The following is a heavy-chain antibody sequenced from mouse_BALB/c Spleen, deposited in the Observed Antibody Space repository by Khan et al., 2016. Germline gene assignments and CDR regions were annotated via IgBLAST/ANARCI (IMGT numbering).Heavy chain of an antibody. V-gene: IGHV1-39*01. CDR2: IDPYYGTT. Sequence: EVQLQESGPELEKPGASVKISCKASGYSFTGYNMNWVKQSNGKSLEWIGDIDPYYGTTSYNQKFKGKATLTVDKSSSTAYMQLKSLTSEDSAVYYCASGLRQGGWDAMDYWGQGTSVTVSS. D-gene: IGHD3-1*01. CDR3: ASGLRQGGWDAMDY. CDR1: GYSFTGYN. J-gene: IGHJ4*01.